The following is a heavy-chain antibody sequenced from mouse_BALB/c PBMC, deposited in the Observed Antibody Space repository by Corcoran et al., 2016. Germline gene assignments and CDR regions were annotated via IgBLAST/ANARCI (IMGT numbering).Heavy chain of an antibody. V-gene: IGHV14-3*02. CDR3: ARWDWYFDV. CDR1: GFNIKDTY. Sequence: EVQLPQSGAELVKPGASVKLSCTASGFNIKDTYMHWVKQRHEQGMEWIGRIDPANGNTKYDPKFQGKATITADTSSNPAYLQLSSLTSEDTAVYYCARWDWYFDVWGAGTTVTVSS. CDR2: IDPANGNT. J-gene: IGHJ1*01.